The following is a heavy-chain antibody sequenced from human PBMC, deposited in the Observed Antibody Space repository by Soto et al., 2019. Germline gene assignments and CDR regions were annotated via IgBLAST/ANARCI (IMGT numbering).Heavy chain of an antibody. V-gene: IGHV4-59*01. D-gene: IGHD5-12*01. J-gene: IGHJ4*02. CDR1: GGSISSYY. CDR2: IYYSGST. CDR3: ARGSFYSGYDHYDY. Sequence: ETLSLTCTVSGGSISSYYWSWIRQPPGKGLEWIGYIYYSGSTNYNPSLKSQVTISVDTSKNQFSLKLSSVTAADTAVYYCARGSFYSGYDHYDYWGQGTLVTVSS.